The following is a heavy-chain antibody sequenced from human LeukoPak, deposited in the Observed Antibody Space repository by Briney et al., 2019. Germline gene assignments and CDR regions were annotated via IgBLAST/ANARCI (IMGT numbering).Heavy chain of an antibody. CDR3: ARDGANLIARYNWFDP. D-gene: IGHD2-21*01. CDR2: ISGSGANT. CDR1: GFTFNNYA. V-gene: IGHV3-23*01. J-gene: IGHJ5*02. Sequence: PGGSLRLSCAASGFTFNNYAMSWVRQAPGKGLEWVSIISGSGANTYYADSVKGRFTISRDNSKNTLYLQMNSLRVEDTAFYHCARDGANLIARYNWFDPWGQGTLVTVSS.